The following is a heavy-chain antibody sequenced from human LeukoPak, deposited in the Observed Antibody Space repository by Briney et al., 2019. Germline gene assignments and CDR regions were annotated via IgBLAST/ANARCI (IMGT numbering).Heavy chain of an antibody. CDR3: ARVGAYYYYGMDV. D-gene: IGHD3-16*01. CDR2: IYYSGST. J-gene: IGHJ6*02. CDR1: GGSISSYY. Sequence: SETLSLTCTVSGGSISSYYWSWIRQPPGKGLEWIGYIYYSGSTSYNPSLKSRVTISVDTSKNQFSLKLSSVTAADTAVYYCARVGAYYYYGMDVWGQGTTVTVSS. V-gene: IGHV4-59*01.